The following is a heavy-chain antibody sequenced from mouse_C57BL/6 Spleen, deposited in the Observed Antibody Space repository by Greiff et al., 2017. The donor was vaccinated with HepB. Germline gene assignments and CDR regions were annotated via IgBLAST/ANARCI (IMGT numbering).Heavy chain of an antibody. V-gene: IGHV5-16*01. CDR1: GFTFSDYY. Sequence: EVKVVESEGGLVQPGSSMKLSCTASGFTFSDYYMAWVRQVPEKGLEWVANINYDGSSTYYLDSLKSRFIISRDNAKNILYLQMSSLKSEDTATYYCAREGYGSSYWYFDVWGTGTTVTVSS. J-gene: IGHJ1*03. D-gene: IGHD1-1*01. CDR3: AREGYGSSYWYFDV. CDR2: INYDGSST.